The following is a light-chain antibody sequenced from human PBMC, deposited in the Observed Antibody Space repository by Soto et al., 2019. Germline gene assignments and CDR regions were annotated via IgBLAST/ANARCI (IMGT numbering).Light chain of an antibody. CDR1: QSINSE. CDR3: QHGHNWPLH. V-gene: IGKV3-15*01. Sequence: EIVMTQAPATLSLSPGERAALSCRASQSINSELAWYQQKPGQPPRLLIYGASSRATGVPARFPGSESGSEFTLRIRGLQSEDFAVYYCQHGHNWPLHFGQRNRLEI. J-gene: IGKJ2*01. CDR2: GAS.